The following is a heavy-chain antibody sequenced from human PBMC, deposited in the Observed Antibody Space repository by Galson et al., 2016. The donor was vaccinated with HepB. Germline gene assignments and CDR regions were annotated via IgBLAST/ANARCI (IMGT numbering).Heavy chain of an antibody. CDR2: IFDTGNT. J-gene: IGHJ6*03. D-gene: IGHD5-18*01. Sequence: RQPPGKGLEWIGTIFDTGNTYHNPSLKSRVGISVDTSKNQFSLKLSSVTAADTAVYYCARQSVPDTVMAHHYYYYYMDVWGKGTTVTVSS. V-gene: IGHV4-39*01. CDR3: ARQSVPDTVMAHHYYYYYMDV.